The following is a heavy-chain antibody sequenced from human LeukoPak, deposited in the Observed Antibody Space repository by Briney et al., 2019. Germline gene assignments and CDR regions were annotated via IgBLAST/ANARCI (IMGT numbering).Heavy chain of an antibody. V-gene: IGHV4-31*03. CDR3: AREAIAARNAFDY. CDR1: GVSISSGGYY. CDR2: IYYSGST. Sequence: PSETLSLTCTVSGVSISSGGYYWSWIRQHPGKGLEWIGYIYYSGSTYYNPSLKSRVTISVDTSKNQFSLKLSSVTAADTAVYYCAREAIAARNAFDYWAREPWSPSPQ. J-gene: IGHJ4*02. D-gene: IGHD6-6*01.